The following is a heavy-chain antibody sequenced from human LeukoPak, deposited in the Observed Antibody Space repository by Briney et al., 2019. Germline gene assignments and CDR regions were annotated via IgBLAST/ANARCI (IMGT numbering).Heavy chain of an antibody. D-gene: IGHD5-18*01. J-gene: IGHJ4*02. CDR2: ISGSGGST. V-gene: IGHV3-23*01. CDR1: GFSFSSYG. Sequence: SGGSLRPSCAASGFSFSSYGMSWVRQAPGKGLEWVSAISGSGGSTYYADSVKGRFTISRDNSKNTLYLQMNSLRAEDTAVYYCAEGSPADSSSWTIGYSYGHDIDYWGQGTLVTVSS. CDR3: AEGSPADSSSWTIGYSYGHDIDY.